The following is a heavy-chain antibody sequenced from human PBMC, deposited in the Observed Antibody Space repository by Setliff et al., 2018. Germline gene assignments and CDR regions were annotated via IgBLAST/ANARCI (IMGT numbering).Heavy chain of an antibody. CDR1: GFTFGTSW. CDR2: IKADGSER. J-gene: IGHJ6*03. Sequence: GGSLSLSCSASGFTFGTSWMSWVRHVPGKGLEWVANIKADGSERFYGDSVRGRFIVSRDNAKNSLFSQIIDLRVEDTAVYYCARDPTRFTKFRGVSIRYFYMDVWGKGTTVTVSS. V-gene: IGHV3-7*01. D-gene: IGHD3-10*01. CDR3: ARDPTRFTKFRGVSIRYFYMDV.